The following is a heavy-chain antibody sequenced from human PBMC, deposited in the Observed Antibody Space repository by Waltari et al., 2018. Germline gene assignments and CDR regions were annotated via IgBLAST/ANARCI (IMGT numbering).Heavy chain of an antibody. Sequence: QVQLVQSGAEVKKPGASVKVSCKASGYTLTSYAMHWVRKARGQRLEWMGWINAGNGNTKYSQKFQGRVTITRDTSASTAYMELSSLRSEDTAVYYCAREQSGSYYYGWFDPWGQGTLVTVSS. CDR1: GYTLTSYA. J-gene: IGHJ5*02. CDR2: INAGNGNT. D-gene: IGHD1-26*01. V-gene: IGHV1-3*01. CDR3: AREQSGSYYYGWFDP.